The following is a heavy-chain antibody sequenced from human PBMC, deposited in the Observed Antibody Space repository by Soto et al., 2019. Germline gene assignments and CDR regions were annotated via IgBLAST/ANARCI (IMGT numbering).Heavy chain of an antibody. J-gene: IGHJ6*02. V-gene: IGHV4-31*02. CDR3: ARDGVPEYYDFWSGYPNPTLGMDV. CDR1: GGSISSGGYY. CDR2: IYYSGST. D-gene: IGHD3-3*01. Sequence: SETLSLTXTVSGGSISSGGYYWSWIRQHPGKGLEWIGYIYYSGSTYYNPSLKSRVTISVDTSKSQFSLKLSSVTAADTAVYYCARDGVPEYYDFWSGYPNPTLGMDVWGQGTTVTVSS.